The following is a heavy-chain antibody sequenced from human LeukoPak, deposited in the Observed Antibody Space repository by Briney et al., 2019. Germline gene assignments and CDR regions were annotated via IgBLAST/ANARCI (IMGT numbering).Heavy chain of an antibody. Sequence: GGSLRLSCAASGFTFSSYSMNWVRQAPGKGLEWVSSISSSSSYIYYADSVKGRFTISRDNAKNSLYLQMNSLRAEDMAVYYCARDYGDYLRVYYYYYYMDVWGKGTTVTVSS. J-gene: IGHJ6*03. D-gene: IGHD4-17*01. V-gene: IGHV3-21*01. CDR3: ARDYGDYLRVYYYYYYMDV. CDR1: GFTFSSYS. CDR2: ISSSSSYI.